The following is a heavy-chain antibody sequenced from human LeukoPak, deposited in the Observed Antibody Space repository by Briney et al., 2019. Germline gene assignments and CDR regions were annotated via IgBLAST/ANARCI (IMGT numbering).Heavy chain of an antibody. D-gene: IGHD6-13*01. V-gene: IGHV1-69*05. CDR3: ARDRAAAAFNFDY. J-gene: IGHJ4*02. CDR2: INPNFGTT. Sequence: SVKVSCKASGGTFSSYAISWVRQAPGQGLEWMGGINPNFGTTNYAQKFQGRVTMTRDMSTSTVYMELSSLRSEDTAVYYCARDRAAAAFNFDYWGQGTLVTVSS. CDR1: GGTFSSYA.